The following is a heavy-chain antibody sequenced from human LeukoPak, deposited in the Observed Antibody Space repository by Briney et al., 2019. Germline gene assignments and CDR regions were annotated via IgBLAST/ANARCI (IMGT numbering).Heavy chain of an antibody. V-gene: IGHV3-20*04. CDR1: GFIFDDYG. J-gene: IGHJ4*02. CDR2: INWNGGST. CDR3: ATHSYYYGSGSYPHYLDY. Sequence: GGSLRLSCAASGFIFDDYGMSWVRQAPGKGLEWVSGINWNGGSTGYADSVQGRFTISRDNTKNSLYLQMNSLRVEDTALYYCATHSYYYGSGSYPHYLDYWGQGTLVTVSS. D-gene: IGHD3-10*01.